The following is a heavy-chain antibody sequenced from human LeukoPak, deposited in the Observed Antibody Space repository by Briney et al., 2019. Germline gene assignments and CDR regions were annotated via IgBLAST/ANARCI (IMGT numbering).Heavy chain of an antibody. CDR3: ARPVDYGLAYDAFDT. CDR2: ISSSSSYI. Sequence: GGSLRLSCAASGFTFSSYSMNWVRQAPGKGLEWVSSISSSSSYIYYADSVKGRFTISRDNAKNSLYLQMNSLRAEDTAVYYCARPVDYGLAYDAFDTWGQGTMVTVSS. V-gene: IGHV3-21*01. CDR1: GFTFSSYS. D-gene: IGHD4-17*01. J-gene: IGHJ3*02.